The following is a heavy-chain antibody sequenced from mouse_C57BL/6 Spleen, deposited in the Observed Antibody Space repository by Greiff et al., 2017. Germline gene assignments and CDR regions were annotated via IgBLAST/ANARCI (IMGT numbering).Heavy chain of an antibody. CDR2: ISYDGSN. J-gene: IGHJ2*01. D-gene: IGHD1-1*01. CDR1: GYSITSGYY. V-gene: IGHV3-6*01. Sequence: EVKLQESGPGLVKPSQSLSLTCSVTGYSITSGYYWNWIRQFPGNKLEWMGYISYDGSNNYNPSLKNRISITRDTSKNQFFLKLNSVTTEDTATYYCASYGSSYVGYFDYWGQGTTLTVSS. CDR3: ASYGSSYVGYFDY.